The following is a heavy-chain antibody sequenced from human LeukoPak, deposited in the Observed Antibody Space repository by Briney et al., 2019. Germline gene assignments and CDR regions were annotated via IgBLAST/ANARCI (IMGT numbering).Heavy chain of an antibody. CDR1: GFTFSSYA. CDR2: IDASGGST. Sequence: GGSLRLSCAASGFTFSSYAMTWVRQAPGKGLEWVSSIDASGGSTYYADSVKGRFTISRDNSKNTFYLQMNTLRADDTAVYYCAKGSGSGWYGWFAPWGQGTLVTVSS. CDR3: AKGSGSGWYGWFAP. V-gene: IGHV3-23*01. J-gene: IGHJ5*02. D-gene: IGHD6-19*01.